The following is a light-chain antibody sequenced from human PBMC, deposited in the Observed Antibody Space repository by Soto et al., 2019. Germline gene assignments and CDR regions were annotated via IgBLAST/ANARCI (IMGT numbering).Light chain of an antibody. CDR2: AAS. Sequence: IQLTQSPSSLSASVGDRVTITCRASQGISSYLAWYQQKSGKAPKLLIYAASTLQSGVPARFSGSGSGTDVTLTISSLQPEDFAVYYCQQRSNWPTFGQGTRLEIK. CDR3: QQRSNWPT. CDR1: QGISSY. V-gene: IGKV1-9*01. J-gene: IGKJ5*01.